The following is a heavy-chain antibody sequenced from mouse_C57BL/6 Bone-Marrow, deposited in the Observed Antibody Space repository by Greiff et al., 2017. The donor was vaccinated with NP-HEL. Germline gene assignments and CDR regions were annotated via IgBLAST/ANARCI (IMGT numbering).Heavy chain of an antibody. CDR2: ISGGGGNT. CDR3: ATSYDGYPWFAY. CDR1: GFTFSSYT. J-gene: IGHJ3*01. V-gene: IGHV5-9*01. D-gene: IGHD2-3*01. Sequence: EVMLVESGGGLVKPGGSLKLSCAASGFTFSSYTMSWVRQTPEKRLEWVATISGGGGNTYYPDSVKGRFTISRDNAKNTLYLQMSSLRSEDTALYYCATSYDGYPWFAYWGQGTLVTVSA.